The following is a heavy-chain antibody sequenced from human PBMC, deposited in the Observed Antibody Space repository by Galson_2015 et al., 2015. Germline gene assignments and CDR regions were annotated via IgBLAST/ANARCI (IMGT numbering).Heavy chain of an antibody. Sequence: SLRLSCAASGFTFSDYYMSWIRQAPGKGLEWVSYISSSGSTIYYADSVKGRFTISRDDAKNSLYLQMNSLRAEYTAVYYCARDLFGSGWYVGWYFDLWGRGTLVTVSS. J-gene: IGHJ2*01. CDR2: ISSSGSTI. V-gene: IGHV3-11*01. CDR1: GFTFSDYY. D-gene: IGHD6-19*01. CDR3: ARDLFGSGWYVGWYFDL.